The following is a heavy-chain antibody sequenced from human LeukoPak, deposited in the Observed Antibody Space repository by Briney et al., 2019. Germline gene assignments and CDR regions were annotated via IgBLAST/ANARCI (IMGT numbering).Heavy chain of an antibody. D-gene: IGHD2-15*01. CDR3: AREALAGRFDY. Sequence: PSETLSLTCTVSGASITSSNYYWAWIRQPPGKGLEWIGSLYDAGNTYYNPSLKSRVAISVDTAKKQVSLRLTSLTAADTAVYYCAREALAGRFDYWGQGTLVTVSS. CDR2: LYDAGNT. J-gene: IGHJ4*02. CDR1: GASITSSNYY. V-gene: IGHV4-39*07.